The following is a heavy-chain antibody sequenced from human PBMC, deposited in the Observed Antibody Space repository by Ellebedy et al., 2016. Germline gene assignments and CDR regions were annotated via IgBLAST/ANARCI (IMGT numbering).Heavy chain of an antibody. CDR3: AHREMVYAPYYYYGMDV. V-gene: IGHV2-5*01. CDR2: IYWNDDK. D-gene: IGHD2-8*01. Sequence: SGPTLVKPTPTLTLTCTFSGFSLSTSGVGVGWIRQPPGKALEWLALIYWNDDKRYSPSLKSRLTITKDTSKNQVVLTMTNMDPVDTATYYCAHREMVYAPYYYYGMDVWGQGTTVTVSS. J-gene: IGHJ6*02. CDR1: GFSLSTSGVG.